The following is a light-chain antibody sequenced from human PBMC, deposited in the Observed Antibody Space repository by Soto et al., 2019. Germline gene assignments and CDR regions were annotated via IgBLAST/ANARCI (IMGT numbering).Light chain of an antibody. Sequence: QSALTQPASVSGSPGQSITISCTGSNSDVGGYNYVSWYQQHPGKAPKLMIYDVSNRPSGVSNRFSGSKSGNTASLTISGLQAEDEADYYCSSYTSNSTVVFGGGTKVTVL. CDR1: NSDVGGYNY. CDR2: DVS. J-gene: IGLJ2*01. V-gene: IGLV2-14*01. CDR3: SSYTSNSTVV.